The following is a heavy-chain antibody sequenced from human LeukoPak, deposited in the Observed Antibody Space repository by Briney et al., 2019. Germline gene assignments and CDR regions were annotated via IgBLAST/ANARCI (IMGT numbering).Heavy chain of an antibody. CDR2: IYNDGSST. CDR3: ARDWRSHFDY. Sequence: PGGSLRLSCAASGFTFRSYWMHWVRQAPGKGLGWVSGIYNDGSSTRYADSVKGRFTISRDNDKNSLYLQMNSLRAEDTAVYYCARDWRSHFDYWGQGTLVTVSS. CDR1: GFTFRSYW. V-gene: IGHV3-74*01. J-gene: IGHJ4*02.